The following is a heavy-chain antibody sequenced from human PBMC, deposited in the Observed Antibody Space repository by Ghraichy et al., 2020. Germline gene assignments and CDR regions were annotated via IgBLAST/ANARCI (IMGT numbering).Heavy chain of an antibody. CDR3: ARARGTMITFGGALDAFDI. CDR2: IVSSSSTI. Sequence: GGSLRLSCAASGFTFSSYSMNWVRQAPGKGLEWVSYIVSSSSTIYYADSVKGRFTISRDNAKNSLYLQMNSLRDEETAVYYCARARGTMITFGGALDAFDIWGQGTVVTVSS. D-gene: IGHD3-16*01. J-gene: IGHJ3*02. CDR1: GFTFSSYS. V-gene: IGHV3-48*02.